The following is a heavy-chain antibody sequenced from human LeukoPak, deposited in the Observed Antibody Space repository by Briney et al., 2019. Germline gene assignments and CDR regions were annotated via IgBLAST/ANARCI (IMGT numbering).Heavy chain of an antibody. D-gene: IGHD3-10*01. CDR3: AKSRGSGLFDY. CDR2: ISGSGVST. Sequence: GGFLRLSCAASGFTFSSYAMSWVRQAPGKGLEWVSGISGSGVSTYFADSVKGRFTISRDNSKNTLYLQMNSLRAEDTAVYYCAKSRGSGLFDYWGQGTLVTVAS. V-gene: IGHV3-23*01. CDR1: GFTFSSYA. J-gene: IGHJ4*02.